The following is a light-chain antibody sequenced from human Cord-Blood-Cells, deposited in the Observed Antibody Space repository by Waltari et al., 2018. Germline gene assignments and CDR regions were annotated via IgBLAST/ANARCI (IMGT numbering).Light chain of an antibody. CDR2: DAS. J-gene: IGKJ4*01. CDR3: QQYDNLVT. CDR1: QDISNY. V-gene: IGKV1-33*01. Sequence: DIQMTQSPSSLSASVGDRVTITCQASQDISNYLNWYQQKPGKVPKLLIYDASNLETGVTSRFSGSGSGTDFTFTISSLQPEDIATYYCQQYDNLVTFGGGTKVEIK.